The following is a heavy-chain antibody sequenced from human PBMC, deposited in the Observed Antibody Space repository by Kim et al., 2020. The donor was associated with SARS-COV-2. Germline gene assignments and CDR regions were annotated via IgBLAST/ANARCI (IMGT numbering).Heavy chain of an antibody. J-gene: IGHJ3*02. CDR1: GFTFSSYV. CDR3: AREKVPSSDTLDI. CDR2: IWHDGTIQ. Sequence: GGSLRLSCAASGFTFSSYVMHWVRQAPGKGLEWVALIWHDGTIQYYADSVKGRFTVSRDNSKNTVYLQMNSLTIEDAAVYYCAREKVPSSDTLDIWGQGTMVTVSS. V-gene: IGHV3-33*08.